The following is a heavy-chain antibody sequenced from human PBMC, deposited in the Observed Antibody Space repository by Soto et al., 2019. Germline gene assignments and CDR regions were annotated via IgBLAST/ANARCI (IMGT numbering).Heavy chain of an antibody. CDR1: GGSVSSGSYY. J-gene: IGHJ6*02. V-gene: IGHV4-61*01. Sequence: SETLSLTCTVSGGSVSSGSYYWSWIRQPPGKGLEWIGRIYTSGSTNYNPSLKSRVTMSVDTSKNQFSLKLSSVTAADTAVYYCARSPYDFWSGYYYYYYGMDVWGQGTTVTVSS. CDR2: IYTSGST. CDR3: ARSPYDFWSGYYYYYYGMDV. D-gene: IGHD3-3*01.